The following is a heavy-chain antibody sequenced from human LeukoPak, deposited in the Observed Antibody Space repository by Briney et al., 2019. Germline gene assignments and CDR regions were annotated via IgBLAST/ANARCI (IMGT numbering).Heavy chain of an antibody. Sequence: PGRSLRLSCAASGFTFSSYAMHWVRQAPGKGLEWVAVISYDGNHIFYADSVKGRFTITRDNSKNTLYLQMNSLTTEDTAVYYCGRWGGDGNPSTQGFDYGGRETLVTVSS. CDR3: GRWGGDGNPSTQGFDY. CDR1: GFTFSSYA. CDR2: ISYDGNHI. V-gene: IGHV3-30*04. J-gene: IGHJ4*02. D-gene: IGHD2-21*02.